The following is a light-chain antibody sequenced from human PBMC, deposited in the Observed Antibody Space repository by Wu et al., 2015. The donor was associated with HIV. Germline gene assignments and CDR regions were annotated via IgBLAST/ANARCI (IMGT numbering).Light chain of an antibody. CDR2: SAS. Sequence: GDRVTLLAGQSDINSDLDLVSTTSPGRAPKLLIYSASNLQSGVPTRFSGSGSGTTFTLTINGLQPEDSAIYFCQQLHNYPPFTFGGGTRVEI. V-gene: IGKV1-9*01. J-gene: IGKJ4*01. CDR1: DINSD. CDR3: QQLHNYPPFT.